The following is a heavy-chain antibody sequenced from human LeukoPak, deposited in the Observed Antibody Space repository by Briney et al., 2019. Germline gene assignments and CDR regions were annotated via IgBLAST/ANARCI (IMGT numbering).Heavy chain of an antibody. V-gene: IGHV3-48*03. J-gene: IGHJ3*02. D-gene: IGHD3-22*01. CDR3: ASGTYYFDTSGYKSQI. Sequence: GGSLRLSCAASGFTFRSYEMNWVRQAPGKGLEWVSYISSSGNTIYYADSAKGRFTISRDNAKNSLYLQMNSLRVEDTAVYYCASGTYYFDTSGYKSQIWGRGTMVTVSS. CDR1: GFTFRSYE. CDR2: ISSSGNTI.